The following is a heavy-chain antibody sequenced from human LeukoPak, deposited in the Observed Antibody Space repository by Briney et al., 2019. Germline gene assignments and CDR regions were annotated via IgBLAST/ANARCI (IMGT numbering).Heavy chain of an antibody. Sequence: GGSLRLSCAASGFTFSSYAMHWVRQAPGKGLEWVAVISYDGTNKYYADSVKGRFTISRDNSKNTLYLQMNSLRAEDTALHYCARDSDSSGWYLDYWGQGTLVTVSS. CDR1: GFTFSSYA. CDR2: ISYDGTNK. D-gene: IGHD6-19*01. J-gene: IGHJ4*02. CDR3: ARDSDSSGWYLDY. V-gene: IGHV3-30-3*01.